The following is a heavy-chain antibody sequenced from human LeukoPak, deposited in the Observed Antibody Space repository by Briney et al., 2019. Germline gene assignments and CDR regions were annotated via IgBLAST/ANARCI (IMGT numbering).Heavy chain of an antibody. CDR3: ARNKFSKYYYMDV. CDR2: IYSGGGT. CDR1: GFTISTNY. J-gene: IGHJ6*03. Sequence: GGSLRLSCAASGFTISTNYMNWVRQAPGEGLEWVSIIYSGGGTFYADSVKGRFTISGDNSKNTLYLQLNSLRAEDTAVYYCARNKFSKYYYMDVWGKGTTVTVSS. V-gene: IGHV3-53*01.